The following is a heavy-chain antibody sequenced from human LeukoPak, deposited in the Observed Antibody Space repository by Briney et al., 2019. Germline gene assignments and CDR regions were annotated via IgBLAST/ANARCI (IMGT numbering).Heavy chain of an antibody. V-gene: IGHV3-11*03. CDR2: ISGSSTHT. J-gene: IGHJ4*02. Sequence: PGGSLRLSCAASGFTFSDYYMSWIRQAPGKGLEWVSYISGSSTHTNYADSVKGRFTISRDNAKKSLYLQMNSLRAEDTAVYYCATPGLLGCCSSAICAPPGYWGQGTLVTVSS. CDR1: GFTFSDYY. CDR3: ATPGLLGCCSSAICAPPGY. D-gene: IGHD2-2*01.